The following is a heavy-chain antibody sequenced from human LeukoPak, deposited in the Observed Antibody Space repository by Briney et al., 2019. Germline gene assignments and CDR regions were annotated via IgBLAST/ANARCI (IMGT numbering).Heavy chain of an antibody. J-gene: IGHJ4*02. V-gene: IGHV3-33*01. CDR2: IWYDGSNK. CDR1: GFTFSSYG. CDR3: ARDYNYYFDY. D-gene: IGHD1-1*01. Sequence: PGGSLRLPCAASGFTFSSYGMHWVRQASGKGLEWVTVIWYDGSNKCYADSVKGRFTISRDNSKNTFYLQMNSLRAEDTAVHYCARDYNYYFDYWGQGTLVTVSS.